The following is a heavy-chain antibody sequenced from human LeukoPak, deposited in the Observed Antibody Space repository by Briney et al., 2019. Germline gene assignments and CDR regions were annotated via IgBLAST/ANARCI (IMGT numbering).Heavy chain of an antibody. J-gene: IGHJ3*02. CDR2: IVVGSSDT. Sequence: ASVKVSCKASGFTFTSSAMQWVRQARGQRLEWIGWIVVGSSDTNYAQKFQERVTITRDMSTNTAYMDLTSLTSEDTAVYYCAADSSGNDAFDMWGQGTMVTVSS. V-gene: IGHV1-58*02. CDR3: AADSSGNDAFDM. CDR1: GFTFTSSA. D-gene: IGHD6-25*01.